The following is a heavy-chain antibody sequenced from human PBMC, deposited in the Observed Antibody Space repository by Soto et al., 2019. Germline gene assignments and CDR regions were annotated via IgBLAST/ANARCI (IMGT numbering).Heavy chain of an antibody. Sequence: PSETMYLACTVSGGTISSYYWSWIRQPPGKELEWIGYIYYSGSTNYNPSLKSRVTISVDTSKNQFSLKLSSVTAADTAVYYCARSGFLEWLTYYYYYMDVWGKGTTVTVSS. CDR2: IYYSGST. D-gene: IGHD3-3*01. CDR1: GGTISSYY. V-gene: IGHV4-59*08. J-gene: IGHJ6*03. CDR3: ARSGFLEWLTYYYYYMDV.